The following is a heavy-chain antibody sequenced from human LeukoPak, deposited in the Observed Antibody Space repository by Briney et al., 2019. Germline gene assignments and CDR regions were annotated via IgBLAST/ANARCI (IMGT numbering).Heavy chain of an antibody. CDR3: VRVRRRWLNNYPYDAFDT. D-gene: IGHD5-24*01. CDR2: IYYSGST. Sequence: SETLSLTCTVSGGSISSYYWSWIRQPPGKGLEWIGYIYYSGSTNYNPSLKSRVTISVDTSKNQFSLKLSSVTAADTAVYYCVRVRRRWLNNYPYDAFDTWGQGTMVTVSS. CDR1: GGSISSYY. V-gene: IGHV4-59*01. J-gene: IGHJ3*02.